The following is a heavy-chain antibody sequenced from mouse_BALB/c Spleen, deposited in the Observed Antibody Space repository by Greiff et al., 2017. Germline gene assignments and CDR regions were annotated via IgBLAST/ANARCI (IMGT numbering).Heavy chain of an antibody. J-gene: IGHJ3*01. CDR1: GYSITSGYY. CDR3: ANSYGYDDGFAY. D-gene: IGHD2-2*01. CDR2: ISYDGSN. V-gene: IGHV3-6*02. Sequence: EVKLMESGPGLVKPSQSLSLTCSVTGYSITSGYYWNWIRQFPGNKLEWMGYISYDGSNNYNPSLKNRISITRDTSKNQFFLKLNSVTTEDTATYYCANSYGYDDGFAYWGQGTLVTVAA.